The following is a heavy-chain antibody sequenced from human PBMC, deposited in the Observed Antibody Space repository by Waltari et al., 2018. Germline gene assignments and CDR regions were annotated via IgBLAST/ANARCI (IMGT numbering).Heavy chain of an antibody. CDR3: ARERDDILTGFDY. V-gene: IGHV4-4*07. J-gene: IGHJ4*02. CDR2: IYTSGST. D-gene: IGHD3-9*01. Sequence: QVPLQESGPGLVKPSETLSLTCTVSGGSLSSYYWSWLRQPAGKGLEWIGRIYTSGSTNYNPSLKSRVTMSVDTSKNQFSLKLSSVTAADTAVYYCARERDDILTGFDYWGQGTLVTVSS. CDR1: GGSLSSYY.